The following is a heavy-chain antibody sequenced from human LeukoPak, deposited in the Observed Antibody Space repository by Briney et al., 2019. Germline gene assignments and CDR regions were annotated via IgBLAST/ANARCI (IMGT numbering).Heavy chain of an antibody. CDR3: PRDLRSDEGYFDY. D-gene: IGHD2-21*02. V-gene: IGHV1-69*04. CDR1: GNTFSTYA. J-gene: IGHJ4*02. CDR2: IIPMLDIA. Sequence: SVKVSCKASGNTFSTYAINWVRHAPGQGLEWMGRIIPMLDIANYAQKFQGRVTITADKSTSTAYMDLSSLRPEDTAVYYCPRDLRSDEGYFDYWGQGTLVTVSS.